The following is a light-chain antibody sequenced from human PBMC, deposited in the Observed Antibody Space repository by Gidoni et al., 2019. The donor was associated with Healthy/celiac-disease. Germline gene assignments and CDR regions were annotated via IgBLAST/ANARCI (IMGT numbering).Light chain of an antibody. J-gene: IGLJ2*01. CDR2: DVS. Sequence: QSAPTQPASVSGSPAQSITISCTGTSSDVGGYNYVSWYQQHPGKAPKLMIYDVSNRPSGVSNRFSGSKSGNTASLTISGLQAEDEADYYCSSYTTSGLVVFGGGTKLTVL. CDR3: SSYTTSGLVV. V-gene: IGLV2-14*03. CDR1: SSDVGGYNY.